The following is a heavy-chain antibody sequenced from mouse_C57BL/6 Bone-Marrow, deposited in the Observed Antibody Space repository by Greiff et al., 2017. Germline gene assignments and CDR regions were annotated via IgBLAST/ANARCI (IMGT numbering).Heavy chain of an antibody. J-gene: IGHJ4*01. V-gene: IGHV1-61*01. Sequence: QQSCQASGYTFTSYWMDWVKQRPGQGLEWIGNIYPSDSETHYNQKFKDKATLTVDKSSSTAYMQLSSLTSEDSAVYYCARTLYAMDYWGQGTSVTVSS. CDR3: ARTLYAMDY. CDR2: IYPSDSET. CDR1: GYTFTSYW.